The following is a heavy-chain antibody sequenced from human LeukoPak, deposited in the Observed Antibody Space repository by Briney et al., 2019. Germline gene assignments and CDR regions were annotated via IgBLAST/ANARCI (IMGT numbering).Heavy chain of an antibody. J-gene: IGHJ6*03. Sequence: GGSLRLSCAASGFTFSNYAMSWVRQAPGKGLEWVSAISGSGGSTYYADSVKGRFTISRDNTNNILYLQMNSLRAEDTAVYYLAKMALTMIVVSYYMDVWGKGTTVTVSS. CDR1: GFTFSNYA. D-gene: IGHD3-22*01. CDR2: ISGSGGST. CDR3: AKMALTMIVVSYYMDV. V-gene: IGHV3-23*01.